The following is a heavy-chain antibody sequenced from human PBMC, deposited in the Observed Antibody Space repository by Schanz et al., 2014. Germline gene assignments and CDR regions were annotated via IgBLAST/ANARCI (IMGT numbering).Heavy chain of an antibody. CDR2: IGYDGSEK. CDR3: ARGPIPIQGVPMDF. CDR1: GFTFRNYG. D-gene: IGHD3-10*01. Sequence: VQLLESGGGLVQPGGSLRPSCAASGFTFRNYGMNWVRQAPGKGLEWVANIGYDGSEKYYVDSVKGRFTISRDNSKDTLYLQMSGLTPEDTAVYYCARGPIPIQGVPMDFWGQGTLVTVSS. V-gene: IGHV3-33*08. J-gene: IGHJ4*02.